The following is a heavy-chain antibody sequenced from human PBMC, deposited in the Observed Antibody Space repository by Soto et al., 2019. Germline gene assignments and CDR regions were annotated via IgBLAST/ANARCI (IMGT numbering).Heavy chain of an antibody. J-gene: IGHJ3*02. D-gene: IGHD5-12*01. Sequence: PGGSLRLSCAGSGFTFSDYAMSWVRQAPGKGLEWVSVIWYNGSNKYYADSVKGRFTISRDNSKNTLYLQMNSLRAEDTAVYYCARDRPYDVATPADIWGQGTMVTVSS. V-gene: IGHV3-33*08. CDR1: GFTFSDYA. CDR2: IWYNGSNK. CDR3: ARDRPYDVATPADI.